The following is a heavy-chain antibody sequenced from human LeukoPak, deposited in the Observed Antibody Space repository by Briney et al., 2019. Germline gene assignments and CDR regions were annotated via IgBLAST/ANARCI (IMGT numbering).Heavy chain of an antibody. Sequence: SETLSLTCTVSGGAISNDNFYWGRVRQPPGKGLEWVASINYSGTFYSNPSLRRRVSTSVDTSRTQFFLRLNSVTAADTAVYYCARLFDSWGQGTLVTVSS. CDR2: INYSGTF. J-gene: IGHJ4*02. CDR1: GGAISNDNFY. V-gene: IGHV4-39*01. CDR3: ARLFDS.